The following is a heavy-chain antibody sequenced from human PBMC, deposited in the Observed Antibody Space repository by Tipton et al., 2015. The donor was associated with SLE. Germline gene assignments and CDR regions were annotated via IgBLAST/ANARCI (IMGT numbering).Heavy chain of an antibody. CDR2: VSYTGNT. D-gene: IGHD1-26*01. J-gene: IGHJ4*02. CDR3: ARGGGSYYDY. V-gene: IGHV4-59*08. CDR1: GASVSSHY. Sequence: TLSLTCTVSGASVSSHYWSWIRQSPGKGLEWIGYVSYTGNTNFNPSLKSRVTLSLDTSKNQFSLRVRSVTAADTAVYYCARGGGSYYDYWGQGTLVTVSS.